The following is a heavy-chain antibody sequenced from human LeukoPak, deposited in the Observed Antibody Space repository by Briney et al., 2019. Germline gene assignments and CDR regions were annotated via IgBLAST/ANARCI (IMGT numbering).Heavy chain of an antibody. CDR1: GFTFSSYS. D-gene: IGHD3-3*01. J-gene: IGHJ4*02. CDR3: SRVGLRFLEWSIDY. CDR2: ISSSSSTI. V-gene: IGHV3-48*01. Sequence: GGSLRLSCAASGFTFSSYSMNWVRQAPGKGLEWVSYISSSSSTIYYADSVKGRSTISRDNAKNSLYLQMSRLRAEDTAVHYCSRVGLRFLEWSIDYWGQGTLVTVSS.